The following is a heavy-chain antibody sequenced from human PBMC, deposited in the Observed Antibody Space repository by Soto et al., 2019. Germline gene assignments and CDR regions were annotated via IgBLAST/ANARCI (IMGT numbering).Heavy chain of an antibody. Sequence: PGESLKISCKTSGYSFSTYWIGWVRQMPGKGLEWMGIIYPTDSDTRYSPSFQGQVTISADKSISTAYLQWSSLKASDTAMYYCARNSGSYPRGASMDVWGQGTTVTVSS. V-gene: IGHV5-51*01. J-gene: IGHJ6*02. CDR3: ARNSGSYPRGASMDV. CDR2: IYPTDSDT. CDR1: GYSFSTYW. D-gene: IGHD1-26*01.